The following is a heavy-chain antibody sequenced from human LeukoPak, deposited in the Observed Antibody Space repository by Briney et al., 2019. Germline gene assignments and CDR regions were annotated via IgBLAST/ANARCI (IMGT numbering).Heavy chain of an antibody. CDR2: IYYSGST. V-gene: IGHV4-30-4*01. CDR1: GGSISSGDYY. Sequence: PSQTLSLTCTVSGGSISSGDYYWSWIRQPPGKGLEWIGYIYYSGSTYYNPSLKSRVTISVDTSKNQFSLKLSSVTAADTAVYYCARGPSENYYDSSGYVKKAGGAFDIWGQGTMVTVSS. CDR3: ARGPSENYYDSSGYVKKAGGAFDI. J-gene: IGHJ3*02. D-gene: IGHD3-22*01.